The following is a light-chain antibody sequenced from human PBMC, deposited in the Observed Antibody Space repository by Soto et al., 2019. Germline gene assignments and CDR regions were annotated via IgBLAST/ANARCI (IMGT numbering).Light chain of an antibody. V-gene: IGKV1-5*01. J-gene: IGKJ3*01. CDR2: DGS. CDR3: QHYNTYSKA. CDR1: QSVSYW. Sequence: DIHLTQSPSTLSTSVGARVTITCRASQSVSYWLAWYQQKPGKAPNLLIYDGSTLASGVPPRFRGGGFGTEFTLKISSLQPDDSAMYYCQHYNTYSKAFGPGTRVEIK.